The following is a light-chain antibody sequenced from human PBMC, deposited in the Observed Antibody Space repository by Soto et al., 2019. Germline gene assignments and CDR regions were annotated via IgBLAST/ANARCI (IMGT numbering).Light chain of an antibody. J-gene: IGKJ5*01. CDR1: QDISVY. V-gene: IGKV1-27*01. Sequence: IQMTQSPSPLSASVGDRVTITCRASQDISVYLAWYQQKPGKVPKLLIYSASTLQSGVPSRFSGSGSGTDFTLTISSLQPEDVATYFCQKFNTAPLTFGQGTRLEIK. CDR3: QKFNTAPLT. CDR2: SAS.